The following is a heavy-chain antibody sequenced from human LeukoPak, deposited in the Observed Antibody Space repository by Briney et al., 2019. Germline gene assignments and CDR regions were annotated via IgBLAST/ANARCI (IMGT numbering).Heavy chain of an antibody. CDR2: IWYDGSNK. J-gene: IGHJ6*02. CDR1: GFIFSNYG. Sequence: GGSLRLSCAASGFIFSNYGMNWVRQAPGKGLEWVAVIWYDGSNKYYADSVKGRFTMSRDNSKNTLYLQMNSLRAEDTAVYYCARMAYCGGDCYYYYYYGMDVWGQGTTVTVSS. D-gene: IGHD2-21*02. V-gene: IGHV3-33*08. CDR3: ARMAYCGGDCYYYYYYGMDV.